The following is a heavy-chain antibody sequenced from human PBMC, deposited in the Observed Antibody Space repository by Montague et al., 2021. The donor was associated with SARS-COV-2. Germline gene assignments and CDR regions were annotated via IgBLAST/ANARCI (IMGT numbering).Heavy chain of an antibody. CDR3: VTRPPDGTGPFAY. CDR1: GASISTAPFY. CDR2: IYYSGST. Sequence: TLSLTCTVSGASISTAPFYWSLIRQYPGKLLEWIGYIYYSGSTYYTPSLKSRITMSVDPSKNQFSLTLSSMTAAATAIYYCVTRPPDGTGPFAYWGQGILVTVSS. V-gene: IGHV4-31*03. J-gene: IGHJ4*02. D-gene: IGHD3-10*01.